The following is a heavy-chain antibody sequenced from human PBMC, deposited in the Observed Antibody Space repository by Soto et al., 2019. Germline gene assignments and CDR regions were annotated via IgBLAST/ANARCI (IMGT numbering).Heavy chain of an antibody. V-gene: IGHV3-33*01. CDR2: IWYDGSNK. CDR1: GFTFSSYG. D-gene: IGHD3-16*02. Sequence: QVQLVESGGGVVQPGRSLRLSCAASGFTFSSYGMHWVRQAPGKGLEWVAGIWYDGSNKYYADSVKGRFTISRDNSKNTLYLQMNSLRAEDTAVYYCARDMEYDYIWGSYRYPDYWGQGTLVTVSS. CDR3: ARDMEYDYIWGSYRYPDY. J-gene: IGHJ4*02.